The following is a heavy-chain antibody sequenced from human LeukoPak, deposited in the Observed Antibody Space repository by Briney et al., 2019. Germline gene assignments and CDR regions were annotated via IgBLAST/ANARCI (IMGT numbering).Heavy chain of an antibody. Sequence: SSETLSLTCAVYGGSFSGYYWSWIRQPPGKGLEWIGEINHSGSTNYDPSLKSRVTISVDTSKNQFSLKLSSVTAADTAVYYCARVYCSGGSCYPNLHDYWGQGTLVTVSS. J-gene: IGHJ4*02. CDR2: INHSGST. CDR3: ARVYCSGGSCYPNLHDY. CDR1: GGSFSGYY. V-gene: IGHV4-34*01. D-gene: IGHD2-15*01.